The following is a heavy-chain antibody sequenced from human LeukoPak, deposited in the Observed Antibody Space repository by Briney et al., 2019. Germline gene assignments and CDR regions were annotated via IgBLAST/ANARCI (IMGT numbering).Heavy chain of an antibody. CDR2: FDPEDGET. Sequence: ASVKVSCKASGYTFTSYDINWVRQAPGKGLEWMGGFDPEDGETIYAQKFQGRVTMTEDTSTDTAYMELSSLRSEDTAVYYCARVLAGGGDYWGQGTLVTVSS. CDR1: GYTFTSYD. CDR3: ARVLAGGGDY. D-gene: IGHD3-16*01. V-gene: IGHV1-24*01. J-gene: IGHJ4*02.